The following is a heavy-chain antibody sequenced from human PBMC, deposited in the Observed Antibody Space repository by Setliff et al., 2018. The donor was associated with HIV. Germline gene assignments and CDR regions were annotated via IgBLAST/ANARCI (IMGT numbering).Heavy chain of an antibody. V-gene: IGHV3-7*01. Sequence: LRLSCAASGFTFSRYWMSWVRQAPGKGLEWVGNIKQDGSGKWYVDSVKGRFTISRDNAKNSLSLQMNSLRAEDTALYYCARGEYYDSSGYFSDAFDIWGRGTMVTVSS. CDR1: GFTFSRYW. J-gene: IGHJ3*02. CDR2: IKQDGSGK. D-gene: IGHD3-22*01. CDR3: ARGEYYDSSGYFSDAFDI.